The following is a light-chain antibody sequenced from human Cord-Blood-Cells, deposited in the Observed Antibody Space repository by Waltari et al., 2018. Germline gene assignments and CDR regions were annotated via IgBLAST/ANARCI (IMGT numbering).Light chain of an antibody. CDR2: EVS. CDR1: SSDVGSYNR. CDR3: SSYTSSSTYV. J-gene: IGLJ1*01. Sequence: QSALTQPPSVSGSPGQSVTISCTGTSSDVGSYNRVSWYQQPPGTAPKRMIYEVSNRPSGVRDRFSGSKSGNTASLTISGLQAEDEADYYCSSYTSSSTYVFGTGTKVTVL. V-gene: IGLV2-18*02.